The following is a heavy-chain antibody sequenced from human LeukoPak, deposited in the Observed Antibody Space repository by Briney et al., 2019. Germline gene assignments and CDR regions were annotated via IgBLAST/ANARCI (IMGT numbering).Heavy chain of an antibody. D-gene: IGHD3-10*01. CDR1: GGSFSGYY. CDR2: INHSGST. Sequence: AETLSLTCAVYGGSFSGYYWSWIRQPPGKGLEWIGEINHSGSTNYNPSLKSRVTISVDTSKNQFSLKLSSVTAADTAVYYCARALWFGYLLGMVVWGKGTTVTVSS. V-gene: IGHV4-34*01. J-gene: IGHJ6*04. CDR3: ARALWFGYLLGMVV.